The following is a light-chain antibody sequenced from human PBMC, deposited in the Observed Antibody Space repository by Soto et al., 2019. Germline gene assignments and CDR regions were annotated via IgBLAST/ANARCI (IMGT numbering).Light chain of an antibody. Sequence: QSVLTQPPSASGTPGQRVTISCSGSSSNIGSNSVNWYQQLPGTAPKLRMYSNNQRPSGVPVRFSGSKSGTSASLAISGLQSEDEADYYCAAWDDSLDGYVFGTGTKVTVL. J-gene: IGLJ1*01. CDR2: SNN. CDR1: SSNIGSNS. CDR3: AAWDDSLDGYV. V-gene: IGLV1-44*01.